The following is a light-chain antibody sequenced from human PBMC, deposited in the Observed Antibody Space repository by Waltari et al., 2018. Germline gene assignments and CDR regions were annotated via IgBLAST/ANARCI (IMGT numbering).Light chain of an antibody. CDR1: QSVSSN. J-gene: IGKJ3*01. V-gene: IGKV3-11*01. Sequence: EIVLTQSPATLSLSPGERATLSCRASQSVSSNLAWYQQKPGQTPRLLIYAASNRATGIPARFSGSGSGTDCTLTISSLEPEDFAVYYCQQRSSWPELTFGPGTKVDIK. CDR3: QQRSSWPELT. CDR2: AAS.